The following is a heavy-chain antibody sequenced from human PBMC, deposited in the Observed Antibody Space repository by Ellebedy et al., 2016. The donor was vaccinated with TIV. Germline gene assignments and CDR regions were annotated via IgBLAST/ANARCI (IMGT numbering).Heavy chain of an antibody. D-gene: IGHD3-3*01. V-gene: IGHV4-61*01. Sequence: SETLSLTXTVSGGSVSSGSYYWSWIRQPPGKGLEWIGYIYYSGSTYYNPSLKSRVTISVDTSKNQFSLKLSSVTAADTAVYYCARRFWSGSQEGGYAFDIWGQGTMVTVSS. CDR3: ARRFWSGSQEGGYAFDI. CDR1: GGSVSSGSYY. J-gene: IGHJ3*02. CDR2: IYYSGST.